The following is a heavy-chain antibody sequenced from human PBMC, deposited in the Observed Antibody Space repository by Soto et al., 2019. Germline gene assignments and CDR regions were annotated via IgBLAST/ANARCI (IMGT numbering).Heavy chain of an antibody. CDR3: ARGRGDIVLMVYAIRPPYFDY. J-gene: IGHJ4*02. V-gene: IGHV4-59*01. D-gene: IGHD2-8*01. Sequence: PSETLSLTCTVSGGSISSYYWSWIRQPPGKGLEWIGYIYYSGSTNYNPSLKSRVTISVDTSKNQFSLKLSSVTAADTAVYSCARGRGDIVLMVYAIRPPYFDYWGQGALVTVSS. CDR1: GGSISSYY. CDR2: IYYSGST.